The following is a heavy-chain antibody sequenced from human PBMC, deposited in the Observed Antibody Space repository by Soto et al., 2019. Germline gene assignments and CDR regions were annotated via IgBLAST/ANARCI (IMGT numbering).Heavy chain of an antibody. D-gene: IGHD6-19*01. CDR2: IWYDGSNK. Sequence: GGSLRLSCAAAGFTFSSYGMHWVRQAPGKGLEWVAVIWYDGSNKYYADSVKGRFTISRDNSKNTLYLQMNSLRAEDTAVYYCARSAVAGMVGYFDYWGQGTLVTVSS. CDR1: GFTFSSYG. V-gene: IGHV3-33*01. CDR3: ARSAVAGMVGYFDY. J-gene: IGHJ4*02.